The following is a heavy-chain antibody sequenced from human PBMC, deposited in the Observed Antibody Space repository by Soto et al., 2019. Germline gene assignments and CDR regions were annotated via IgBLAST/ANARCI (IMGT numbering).Heavy chain of an antibody. Sequence: SETLSLTCTVSGGSISSYYWSWIRQPPGKGLEWIGYIYYSGSTNYNPSLKSRVTISVDTSKNQFSLKLSSVTAADTAVYYCARTLDGDYPNWFDPWGQGTLVTVSS. D-gene: IGHD4-17*01. CDR3: ARTLDGDYPNWFDP. CDR2: IYYSGST. V-gene: IGHV4-59*01. J-gene: IGHJ5*02. CDR1: GGSISSYY.